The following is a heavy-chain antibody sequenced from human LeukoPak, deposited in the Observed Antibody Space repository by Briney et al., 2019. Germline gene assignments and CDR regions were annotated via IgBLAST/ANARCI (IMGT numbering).Heavy chain of an antibody. J-gene: IGHJ4*02. Sequence: SVKVSCKASGYTFTSYYMHWVRQAPGQGLEWMGRIIPILGIANYAQKFQGRVTITADKSTSTAYMELSSLRSEDTAVYYCASLGYSTVTTNYWGQGTLVTVSS. D-gene: IGHD4-17*01. CDR3: ASLGYSTVTTNY. CDR2: IIPILGIA. V-gene: IGHV1-69*02. CDR1: GYTFTSYY.